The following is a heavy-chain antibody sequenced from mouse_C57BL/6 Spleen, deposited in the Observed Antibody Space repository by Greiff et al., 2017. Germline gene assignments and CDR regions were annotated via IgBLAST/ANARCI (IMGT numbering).Heavy chain of an antibody. Sequence: VQLQQSGAELVRPGASVKLSCTASGFNIKDSYMHWVKQRPEQGLEWIGRIDPEDGDTEYAPKFQGKATMTADTSSNTAYLQLSSLTSEDTAVYYCTRDGFLYDFGYWGQGTTLTVSS. CDR3: TRDGFLYDFGY. D-gene: IGHD2-3*01. J-gene: IGHJ2*01. V-gene: IGHV14-1*01. CDR1: GFNIKDSY. CDR2: IDPEDGDT.